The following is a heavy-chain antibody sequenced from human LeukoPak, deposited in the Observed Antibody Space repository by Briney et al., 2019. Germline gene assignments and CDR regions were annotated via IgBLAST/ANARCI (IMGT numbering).Heavy chain of an antibody. J-gene: IGHJ4*02. CDR1: GGSISSSNW. CDR2: IYHSGST. CDR3: ARAELHYYDSSGYYYYFDY. V-gene: IGHV4-4*02. D-gene: IGHD3-22*01. Sequence: SETLSLTCAVSGGSISSSNWWSWVRQPPGKGLEWIGEIYHSGSTNYNPSLKSRVTISVDKSKNQFSLKLSSVTAADTAVYYCARAELHYYDSSGYYYYFDYWGQGTLVTVSS.